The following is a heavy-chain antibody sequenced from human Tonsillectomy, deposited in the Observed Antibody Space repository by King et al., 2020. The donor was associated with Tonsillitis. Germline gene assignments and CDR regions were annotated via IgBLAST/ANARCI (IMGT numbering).Heavy chain of an antibody. Sequence: VQLVESGAEVKKPGASVKVSCKASGYTFTSYGISWVRQAPGQGLEWMGWISAYNGNTNYAQKLQGRVTMTTDTSTSTAYMELRSLRSDDTAVYYCARDRTPVVVTATPPDYWGQGTLVTVSS. CDR2: ISAYNGNT. D-gene: IGHD2-21*02. J-gene: IGHJ4*02. CDR3: ARDRTPVVVTATPPDY. CDR1: GYTFTSYG. V-gene: IGHV1-18*04.